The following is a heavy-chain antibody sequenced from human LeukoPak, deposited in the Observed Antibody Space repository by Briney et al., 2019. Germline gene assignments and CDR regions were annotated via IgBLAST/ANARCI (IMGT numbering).Heavy chain of an antibody. CDR1: GFTVNSNY. CDR2: IYSGGST. D-gene: IGHD4-17*01. J-gene: IGHJ5*02. CDR3: AXXISLYGDYLSWGYNWFDP. V-gene: IGHV3-66*01. Sequence: GGSLRLSCAASGFTVNSNYMSWVRQAPGKGLEWVSVIYSGGSTYYADSVKGRFTISRDNSKNTLYLQMNSLRAEDTAVYYCAXXISLYGDYLSWGYNWFDPWGQGTLVTVSS.